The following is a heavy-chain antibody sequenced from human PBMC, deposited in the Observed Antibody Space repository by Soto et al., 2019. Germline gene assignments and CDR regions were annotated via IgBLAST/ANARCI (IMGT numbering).Heavy chain of an antibody. CDR2: ISYDGSNK. CDR3: ARARLDTPALDY. J-gene: IGHJ4*02. Sequence: QVQLVESGGGVVQPGRSLRLSCEASGFTFSSYAMHWVRQAPGKGLEWVAVISYDGSNKYYADSVKGRFTISRDNSKNTLYLQMNSLRAEDTAVYYCARARLDTPALDYWGQGTLVTVSS. V-gene: IGHV3-30-3*01. D-gene: IGHD2-2*01. CDR1: GFTFSSYA.